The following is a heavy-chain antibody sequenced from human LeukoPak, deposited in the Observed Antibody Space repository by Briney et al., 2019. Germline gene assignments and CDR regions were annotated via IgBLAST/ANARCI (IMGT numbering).Heavy chain of an antibody. CDR2: IYYSGST. CDR1: GGSISSYY. J-gene: IGHJ4*02. CDR3: ATGIMAYYYDSSGYGYFDY. Sequence: PSETLSLTCTVSGGSISSYYWSWIRQPPGKGLEWIGYIYYSGSTNYNPSLKSRVTISVDTSKNQFSLKLSSVTAADTAVYYCATGIMAYYYDSSGYGYFDYWGQGTLVTVSS. V-gene: IGHV4-59*01. D-gene: IGHD3-22*01.